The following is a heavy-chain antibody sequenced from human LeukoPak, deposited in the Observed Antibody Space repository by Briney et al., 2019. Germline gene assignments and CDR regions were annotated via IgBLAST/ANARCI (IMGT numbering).Heavy chain of an antibody. Sequence: GGSLRLSCAASGFTFVTYAMSWVRQAPGKGLEWVATIGNSGSDTYYTDSVKGRFTISRDNSKNTLYLQMNSLTAEDTAVYYCAPRYYYLNYWGQGTLVTVSS. CDR1: GFTFVTYA. D-gene: IGHD2-15*01. CDR2: IGNSGSDT. V-gene: IGHV3-23*05. CDR3: APRYYYLNY. J-gene: IGHJ4*02.